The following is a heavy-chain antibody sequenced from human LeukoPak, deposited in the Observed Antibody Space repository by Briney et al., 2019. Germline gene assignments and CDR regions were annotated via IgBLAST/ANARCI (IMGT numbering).Heavy chain of an antibody. V-gene: IGHV3-53*01. CDR2: IYSGGST. J-gene: IGHJ4*02. CDR3: ARDRLYSSSSEDY. CDR1: GFTVSSNY. Sequence: GGSLRLSCAASGFTVSSNYMSWVRQAPGKGLEWVSVIYSGGSTYYADSVKGRFTISRDNSKNTLYLQMNSLRAEDTAVYYCARDRLYSSSSEDYWGQGTLVTVSS. D-gene: IGHD6-6*01.